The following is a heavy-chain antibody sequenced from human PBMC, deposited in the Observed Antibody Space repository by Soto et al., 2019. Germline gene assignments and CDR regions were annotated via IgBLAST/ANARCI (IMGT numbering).Heavy chain of an antibody. V-gene: IGHV3-7*03. CDR2: IKQEGSEK. CDR1: GFTFSSYW. Sequence: EVQLVESGGDLVQRGGSLRLSCAASGFTFSSYWMSWVRQAPGKGLEWVANIKQEGSEKYYVDSVKGRFTISRYNAKTALFLQMNSLRDEDTAMYSCARDCSVTSCYGRRGLYFDSWGQGTLVNVS. CDR3: ARDCSVTSCYGRRGLYFDS. J-gene: IGHJ4*02. D-gene: IGHD2-2*01.